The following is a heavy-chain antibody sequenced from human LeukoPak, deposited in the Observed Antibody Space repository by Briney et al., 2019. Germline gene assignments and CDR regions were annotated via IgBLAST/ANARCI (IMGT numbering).Heavy chain of an antibody. CDR3: ARAHPTVTTGIDY. CDR1: GFTFSSYW. V-gene: IGHV3-74*01. D-gene: IGHD4-17*01. J-gene: IGHJ4*02. CDR2: ISGDGRNI. Sequence: GESLRLSCVASGFTFSSYWMHWVRQDPRKGLVWVSRISGDGRNINYADSVRGRFTISRDNAKNTLYLQMNTLRVEDTAVYYCARAHPTVTTGIDYWGQGTLVTVSS.